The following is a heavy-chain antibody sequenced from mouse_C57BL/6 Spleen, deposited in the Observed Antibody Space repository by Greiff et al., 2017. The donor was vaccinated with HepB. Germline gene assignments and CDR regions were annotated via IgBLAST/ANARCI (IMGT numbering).Heavy chain of an antibody. Sequence: VKLQQSGADLARPGASVKLSCKASVYTFTSYGISWVKQRTGQGLEWIREIYPRSGNTYYNEKFKGKATLTADKSSSTAYMELRSLTSEDSAVYFCARYGCTSFAYWGQGTLVTVSA. CDR1: VYTFTSYG. CDR3: ARYGCTSFAY. J-gene: IGHJ3*01. CDR2: IYPRSGNT. V-gene: IGHV1-81*01. D-gene: IGHD1-1*02.